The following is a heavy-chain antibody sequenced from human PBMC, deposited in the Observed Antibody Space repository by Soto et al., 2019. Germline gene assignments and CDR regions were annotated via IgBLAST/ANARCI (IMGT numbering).Heavy chain of an antibody. CDR3: AKDLDILTGWSH. D-gene: IGHD3-9*01. Sequence: PGGSLRLSCAASGFTFSIYAMSWVRQAPGKGLEWVSAISGSGGSTYYADSVKGRFTISRDNSKNTLYLQMNSLRAEDTAVYYCAKDLDILTGWSHWGQGTLVTVSS. J-gene: IGHJ1*01. CDR2: ISGSGGST. CDR1: GFTFSIYA. V-gene: IGHV3-23*01.